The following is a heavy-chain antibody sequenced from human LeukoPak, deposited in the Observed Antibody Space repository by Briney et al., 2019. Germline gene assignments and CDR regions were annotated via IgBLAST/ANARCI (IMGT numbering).Heavy chain of an antibody. J-gene: IGHJ6*03. Sequence: PGGSLRLSCAASGFTFSSYAMHWVRQAPGKGLEWVAVISYDGSNKYYADSVKGRFTISRDNSKNTLYLQMNSLRAEDTAVYYCARVLHPSYYYYYMDVWGKGTTVTVSS. V-gene: IGHV3-30-3*01. CDR3: ARVLHPSYYYYYMDV. D-gene: IGHD2/OR15-2a*01. CDR1: GFTFSSYA. CDR2: ISYDGSNK.